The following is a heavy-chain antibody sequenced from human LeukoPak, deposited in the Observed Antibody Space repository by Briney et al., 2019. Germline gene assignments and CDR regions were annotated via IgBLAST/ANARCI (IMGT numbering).Heavy chain of an antibody. D-gene: IGHD3-22*01. V-gene: IGHV3-23*01. CDR3: AKDASDYYDSSGPFQH. Sequence: QSGGSLRLSCAASGFTFSSYAMSWVRQAPGKGLEWVSAISGSGGSTYYADSVKGRFTISRDNAKNSLYLQMNSLRAEDTALYYCAKDASDYYDSSGPFQHWGQGTLVTVSS. CDR2: ISGSGGST. J-gene: IGHJ1*01. CDR1: GFTFSSYA.